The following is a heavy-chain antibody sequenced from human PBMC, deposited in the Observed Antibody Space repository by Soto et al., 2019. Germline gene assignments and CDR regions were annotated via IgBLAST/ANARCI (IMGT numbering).Heavy chain of an antibody. D-gene: IGHD5-18*01. Sequence: GASVKVSCKASGGTFSSFGISWVRQAPGQGLEWMGGIIPVFGTANYAQKFQGRVTITADESTSTAYMELSSLRSEDTAVYYCARGRYSYGYVGRFDPWGQGTLVTVSS. CDR3: ARGRYSYGYVGRFDP. V-gene: IGHV1-69*13. CDR2: IIPVFGTA. CDR1: GGTFSSFG. J-gene: IGHJ5*02.